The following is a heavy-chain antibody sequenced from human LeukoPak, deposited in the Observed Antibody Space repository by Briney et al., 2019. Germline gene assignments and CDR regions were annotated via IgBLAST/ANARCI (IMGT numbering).Heavy chain of an antibody. CDR1: GYSITSGYY. V-gene: IGHV4-38-2*02. D-gene: IGHD1-26*01. J-gene: IGHJ6*03. CDR2: IYYSGST. CDR3: ARVLVGATDYYYYMDV. Sequence: SETLSLTCIVSGYSITSGYYWGWIRQPPGKGLEWIASIYYSGSTYYNPSLKSRVTISVDTSKNQFSLKLSSVTAADTAVYYCARVLVGATDYYYYMDVWGKGTTVTVSS.